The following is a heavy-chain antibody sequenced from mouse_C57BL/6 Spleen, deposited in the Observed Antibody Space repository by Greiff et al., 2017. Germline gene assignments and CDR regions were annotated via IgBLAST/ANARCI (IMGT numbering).Heavy chain of an antibody. Sequence: QVQLQQSGAELVMPGASVKLSCKASGYTFTSYWMHWVKQRPGQGLEWIGEIDPSDSYPNYNQKFKGKSTLTVDKSSSTAYMQLSSLTSEDSAVYYCARSGANGYCWGQGTTLTVSS. CDR1: GYTFTSYW. J-gene: IGHJ2*01. CDR2: IDPSDSYP. V-gene: IGHV1-69*01. CDR3: ARSGANGYC. D-gene: IGHD1-1*01.